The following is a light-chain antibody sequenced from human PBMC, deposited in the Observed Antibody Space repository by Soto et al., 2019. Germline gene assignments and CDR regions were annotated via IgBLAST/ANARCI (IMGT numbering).Light chain of an antibody. CDR1: QSVSSY. CDR3: QQRSNWAIT. CDR2: DAS. Sequence: EIVLTQSPATLSLSPGERATLSSRASQSVSSYLAWYQQKPGQAPRLLIYDASNSDTGIPARFSGSGSGTDFTLTIRSLEHEDFAVYYCQQRSNWAITFGQGTRLEIK. J-gene: IGKJ5*01. V-gene: IGKV3-11*01.